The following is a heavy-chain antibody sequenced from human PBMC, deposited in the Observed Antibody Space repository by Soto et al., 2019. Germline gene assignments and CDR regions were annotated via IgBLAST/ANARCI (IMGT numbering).Heavy chain of an antibody. V-gene: IGHV1-69*01. J-gene: IGHJ4*02. Sequence: QVQLVQSGAEVKKPGSSVKVSCKASGDTFSSYAINWVRQAPGQGLEWMGGITPMFGTAHYAQKFKGRVTITGGESTSTVYMELSSLRSEDTAVYYCARVGPAHYYDSSGYYSPLDYWGQGTLVTVAS. CDR2: ITPMFGTA. D-gene: IGHD3-22*01. CDR1: GDTFSSYA. CDR3: ARVGPAHYYDSSGYYSPLDY.